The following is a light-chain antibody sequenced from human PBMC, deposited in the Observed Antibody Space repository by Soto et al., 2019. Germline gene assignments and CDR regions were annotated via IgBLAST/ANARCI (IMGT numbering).Light chain of an antibody. CDR1: SSNIGAEYD. J-gene: IGLJ1*01. CDR3: GSWDGSLSAYV. V-gene: IGLV1-40*01. Sequence: QSVLTQPPSVSGAPGQRVAISCTGSSSNIGAEYDVHWYQQLPGTAPKRLIYGDNNRPSGVPDRFSGSKSGTSATLGITGFQTGDEADYYCGSWDGSLSAYVFGTGTKVTVL. CDR2: GDN.